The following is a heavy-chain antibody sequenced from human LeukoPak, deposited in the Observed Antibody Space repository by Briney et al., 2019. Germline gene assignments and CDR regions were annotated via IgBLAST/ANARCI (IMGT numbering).Heavy chain of an antibody. J-gene: IGHJ4*02. D-gene: IGHD6-13*01. CDR1: GGSFSGYY. V-gene: IGHV4-59*01. CDR2: IYYSGTT. CDR3: ARGVHIAAAQYGY. Sequence: PSETLSLTCAVYGGSFSGYYWSWIRQPPGKGLEWIGYIYYSGTTNYNPSLKSRVTISVDTSKNQFSLKLRSVTAADTAVYYCARGVHIAAAQYGYWGQGTLVTVSS.